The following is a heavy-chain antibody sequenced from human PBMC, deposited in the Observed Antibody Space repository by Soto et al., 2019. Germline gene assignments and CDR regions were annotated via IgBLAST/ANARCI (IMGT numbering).Heavy chain of an antibody. J-gene: IGHJ6*02. D-gene: IGHD1-1*01. CDR1: GGSISSSNW. Sequence: PSETLSLTCAVSGGSISSSNWWSWVRQPPGKGLEWIGEIYHSGSTNYNPSLKSRVTILVDKSKNQFSLKLSSVTAADTAVCYCARGYNWNYARYYYGMDVWGQGTTVTVSS. CDR2: IYHSGST. CDR3: ARGYNWNYARYYYGMDV. V-gene: IGHV4-4*02.